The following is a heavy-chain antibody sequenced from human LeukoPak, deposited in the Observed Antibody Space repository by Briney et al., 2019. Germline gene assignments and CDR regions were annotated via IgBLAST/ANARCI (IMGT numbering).Heavy chain of an antibody. V-gene: IGHV4-59*02. CDR1: GFTVNSNY. CDR3: ARVRRYSSGWHPFDY. J-gene: IGHJ4*02. CDR2: IYYSGST. D-gene: IGHD6-19*01. Sequence: PGGSLRLSCAASGFTVNSNYMSWVRQAPGKGLEWIGYIYYSGSTNYNPSLKSRVTISVDTSKNQFSLKLSSVTAADTAVYYCARVRRYSSGWHPFDYWGQGTLVTVSS.